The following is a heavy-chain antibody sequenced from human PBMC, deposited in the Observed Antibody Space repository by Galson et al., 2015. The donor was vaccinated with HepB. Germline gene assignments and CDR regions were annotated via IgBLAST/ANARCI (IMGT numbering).Heavy chain of an antibody. CDR1: GFTFSSYG. CDR3: ARSHGDYLAFDY. CDR2: IWVDGSKD. D-gene: IGHD4-17*01. Sequence: SLRLSCAASGFTFSSYGMHWVRQAPGKGLEWVALIWVDGSKDYYADSVKGRFAISRDNSNNILYLQMNNLRVEDTAVYYCARSHGDYLAFDYWGQGTLVTVSS. J-gene: IGHJ4*02. V-gene: IGHV3-33*01.